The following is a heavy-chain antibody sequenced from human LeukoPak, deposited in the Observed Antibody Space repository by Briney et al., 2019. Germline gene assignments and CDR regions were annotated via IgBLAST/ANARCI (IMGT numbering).Heavy chain of an antibody. CDR1: GFTFSTYT. V-gene: IGHV3-21*01. Sequence: PGGSLRLSCAASGFTFSTYTMNWVRQAPGKGLEWVSSISSAGSYIFYADSMKGRFTISRENAKNSLYLKMNSLRGEDTAGYHCARVGGGYDFWGGYLHAFDIWGQGTMVALHS. CDR2: ISSAGSYI. J-gene: IGHJ3*02. D-gene: IGHD3-3*01. CDR3: ARVGGGYDFWGGYLHAFDI.